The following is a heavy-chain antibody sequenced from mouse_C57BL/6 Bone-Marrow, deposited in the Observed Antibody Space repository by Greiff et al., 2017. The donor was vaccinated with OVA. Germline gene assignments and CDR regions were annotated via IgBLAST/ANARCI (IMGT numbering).Heavy chain of an antibody. CDR2: IRSKSNNYAT. CDR3: VSPLDINITTVVDGYFDV. Sequence: EVQGVESGGGLVQPKGSLKLSCAASGFSFNTYAMNWVRQAPGKGLEWVARIRSKSNNYATYYADSVKDRFTISRDDSESMLYLQMNNLKTEDTAMYYCVSPLDINITTVVDGYFDVWGTGTTVTVSS. V-gene: IGHV10-1*01. CDR1: GFSFNTYA. D-gene: IGHD1-1*01. J-gene: IGHJ1*03.